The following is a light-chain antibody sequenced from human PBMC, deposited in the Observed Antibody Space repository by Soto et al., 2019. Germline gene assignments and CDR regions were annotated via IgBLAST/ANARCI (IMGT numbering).Light chain of an antibody. J-gene: IGLJ1*01. CDR3: NSFTTSNTYV. Sequence: QSALTQPASGSGSPGQSITISCIGTSSDIGTYNSVSWYQQPPGTAPKLIIYEVNNRPSGVPDRFSGSKSGNTASLIISGLQAEDEADYYCNSFTTSNTYVFGTGTKLTVL. CDR2: EVN. CDR1: SSDIGTYNS. V-gene: IGLV2-18*02.